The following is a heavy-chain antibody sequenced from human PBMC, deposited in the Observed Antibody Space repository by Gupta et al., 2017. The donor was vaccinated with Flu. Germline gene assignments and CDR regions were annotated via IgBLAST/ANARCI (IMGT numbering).Heavy chain of an antibody. Sequence: GQGLEWMGGIIPIFGTANYAQKFQGRVTITADKSTSTAYMELSSLRSEDTAVYYCARDGFTVVAATKGYFDYWGQGTLVTVSS. CDR2: IIPIFGTA. D-gene: IGHD2-15*01. CDR3: ARDGFTVVAATKGYFDY. J-gene: IGHJ4*02. V-gene: IGHV1-69*06.